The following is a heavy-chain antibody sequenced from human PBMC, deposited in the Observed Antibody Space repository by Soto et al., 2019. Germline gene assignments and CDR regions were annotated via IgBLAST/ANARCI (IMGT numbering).Heavy chain of an antibody. CDR2: ISGSGRST. Sequence: EGSLRLSCAASGFTFSSYAMNWVCQAPGQGLEWVSSISGSGRSTYYAASVKGRFTISSDNSKNTLNLQMNSLTAEDRAVYYYAKGQFLQWLLDWFEPWGQGTLVTVSS. D-gene: IGHD3-3*01. CDR1: GFTFSSYA. CDR3: AKGQFLQWLLDWFEP. V-gene: IGHV3-23*01. J-gene: IGHJ5*02.